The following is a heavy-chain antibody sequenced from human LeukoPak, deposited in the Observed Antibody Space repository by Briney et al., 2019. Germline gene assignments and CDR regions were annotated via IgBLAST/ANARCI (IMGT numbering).Heavy chain of an antibody. D-gene: IGHD6-19*01. CDR1: GFTFSNFA. CDR2: TSGSGGST. V-gene: IGHV3-23*01. J-gene: IGHJ3*02. Sequence: GGSLRLSCSASGFTFSNFAMTWVRQAPGKGLEWVSATSGSGGSTYYADSVKGRFTISRDNSKNTLYLQMNSLRAEDTAVYYCAKDQVVAGKSAFDIWGQGTMVTVSS. CDR3: AKDQVVAGKSAFDI.